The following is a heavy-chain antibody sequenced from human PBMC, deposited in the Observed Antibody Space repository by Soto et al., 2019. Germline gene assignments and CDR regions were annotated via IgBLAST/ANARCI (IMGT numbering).Heavy chain of an antibody. Sequence: GESLKISCKGSGYSFTSYWIGWVRQMPGKGLEWLGIIYPGDSDTRYSPSFQGQVTISADKSISTAYLQWSSLTASDTAMYYCARQFAQIAVAGQYGMDVWGQGTTV. CDR3: ARQFAQIAVAGQYGMDV. CDR1: GYSFTSYW. D-gene: IGHD6-19*01. V-gene: IGHV5-51*01. CDR2: IYPGDSDT. J-gene: IGHJ6*02.